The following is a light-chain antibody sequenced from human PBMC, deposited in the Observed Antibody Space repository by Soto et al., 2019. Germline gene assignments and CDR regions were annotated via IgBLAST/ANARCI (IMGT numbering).Light chain of an antibody. V-gene: IGLV3-21*02. CDR2: DDS. CDR1: NIGSKS. Sequence: SSELTQPPSVSVAPGQTARITCGGNNIGSKSVHWYQQKPGQAPVLVVYDDSDQPSGIPERFSGSNSGNTATLTISRVEAGDEADYYCQVWDSSSDPWVFGGGTKLTVL. J-gene: IGLJ3*02. CDR3: QVWDSSSDPWV.